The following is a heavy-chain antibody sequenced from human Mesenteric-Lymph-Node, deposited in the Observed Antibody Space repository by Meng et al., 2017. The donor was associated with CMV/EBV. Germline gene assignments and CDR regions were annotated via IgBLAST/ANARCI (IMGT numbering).Heavy chain of an antibody. V-gene: IGHV4-59*01. CDR1: GGSIGSNY. CDR3: ARARASTVIIPAAVWFDP. Sequence: SETLSLTCTVSGGSIGSNYWSWIRQSPGKGLEWIGYIYYTGSTNYNPSLKSRLTISLDTSKNQFSLRLSSVTAADTAVYYCARARASTVIIPAAVWFDPWGQGALVTVSS. D-gene: IGHD2-2*01. J-gene: IGHJ5*02. CDR2: IYYTGST.